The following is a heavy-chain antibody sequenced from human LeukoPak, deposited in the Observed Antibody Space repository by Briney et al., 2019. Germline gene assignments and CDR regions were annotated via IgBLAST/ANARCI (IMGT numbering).Heavy chain of an antibody. CDR1: GFTFNSYA. CDR2: IIDSGINT. D-gene: IGHD1-26*01. J-gene: IGHJ4*02. CDR3: AKGSRGSYDY. Sequence: GRSLRLSCAASGFTFNSYAMTWVRQAPEKGLEWVSSIIDSGINTYYGDSVKGRFTISRDNSKNTLYLQMNSLRAEDTAVYYCAKGSRGSYDYWGQGTLVTVSS. V-gene: IGHV3-23*01.